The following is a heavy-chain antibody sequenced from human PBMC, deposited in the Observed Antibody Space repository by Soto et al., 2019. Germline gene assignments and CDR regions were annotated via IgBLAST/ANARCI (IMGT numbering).Heavy chain of an antibody. D-gene: IGHD2-2*01. J-gene: IGHJ4*02. V-gene: IGHV3-33*01. Sequence: QVQLVEPGGGVVQPGRSLRLSCTASGFSFSSYGMHWVRQAPGKGLEWVAITWSDESRKYYADSVKGRFTISRDNSKNKVLLQMDSLRVEDTALDYCARERPGAVPTIPLLDNWGQGTLVTVSS. CDR2: TWSDESRK. CDR3: ARERPGAVPTIPLLDN. CDR1: GFSFSSYG.